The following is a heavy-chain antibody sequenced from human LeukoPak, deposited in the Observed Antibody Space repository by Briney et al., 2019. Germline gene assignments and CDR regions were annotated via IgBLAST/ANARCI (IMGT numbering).Heavy chain of an antibody. J-gene: IGHJ3*02. D-gene: IGHD6-13*01. Sequence: AASVKVSCKASGYTFTSYGISWVRQAPGQGLEWMGIINPSGGSTSYAQKFQGRVTMTRDTSTSTVYMELSSLRSEDTAVYYCARERIAAAGDAFDIWGQGTMVTVSS. CDR1: GYTFTSYG. CDR3: ARERIAAAGDAFDI. V-gene: IGHV1-46*01. CDR2: INPSGGST.